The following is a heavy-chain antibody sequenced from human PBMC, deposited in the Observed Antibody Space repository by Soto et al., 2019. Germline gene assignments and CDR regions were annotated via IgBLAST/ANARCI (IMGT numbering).Heavy chain of an antibody. CDR2: IYHSGNT. J-gene: IGHJ4*02. CDR1: RNSIASTTNY. D-gene: IGHD5-18*01. Sequence: SETLSLTCSVSRNSIASTTNYWGWLRQPPGKGLEWIGTIYHSGNTYYNPTLKSRVAISVDMSKNQFSLRLNSVTAADTAVYYCARHEWLQLWLVTEYWGQGALVTVS. V-gene: IGHV4-39*01. CDR3: ARHEWLQLWLVTEY.